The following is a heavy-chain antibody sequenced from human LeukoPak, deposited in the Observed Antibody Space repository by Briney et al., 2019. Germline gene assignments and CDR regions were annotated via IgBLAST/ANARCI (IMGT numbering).Heavy chain of an antibody. D-gene: IGHD6-6*01. J-gene: IGHJ4*02. CDR1: GSSISTDYY. V-gene: IGHV4-38-2*02. Sequence: PSETLSLTCAVSGSSISTDYYWSWIRQPPGKGLEWIGSIHHNGRIYYSPSLKSRATLSLDTSKNQLSLRLSSLTAADTALCFCSRESSSSSDYWGQGTLVTVSS. CDR2: IHHNGRI. CDR3: SRESSSSSDY.